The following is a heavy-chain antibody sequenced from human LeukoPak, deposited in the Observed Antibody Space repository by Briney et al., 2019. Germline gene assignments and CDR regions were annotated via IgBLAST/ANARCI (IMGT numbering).Heavy chain of an antibody. Sequence: DPSDTLSLTCTVSGDSISSYYWSWIQQPPGKGLEWIGHIFSSGSTNYHPSLKSRVTMSVDTSKNQFSLKLTSVTAADTAVYYCSRGSSSWYNAAFDIWGQGTKVTVSS. CDR1: GDSISSYY. D-gene: IGHD6-13*01. CDR2: IFSSGST. V-gene: IGHV4-59*07. J-gene: IGHJ3*02. CDR3: SRGSSSWYNAAFDI.